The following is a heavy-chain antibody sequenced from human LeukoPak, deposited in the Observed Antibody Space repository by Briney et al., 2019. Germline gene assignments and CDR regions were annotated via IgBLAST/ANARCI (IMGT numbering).Heavy chain of an antibody. Sequence: GASVKVSCKASGCTFTGYYMHWVRQAPGQGLEWMGWINPNSGGTNYAQKFQGRVTMTRDTSISTAYMELSRLRSDDTAVYYCARDPSIVVVPVAIDYWGQGTLVTVSS. V-gene: IGHV1-2*02. J-gene: IGHJ4*02. D-gene: IGHD2-2*01. CDR1: GCTFTGYY. CDR3: ARDPSIVVVPVAIDY. CDR2: INPNSGGT.